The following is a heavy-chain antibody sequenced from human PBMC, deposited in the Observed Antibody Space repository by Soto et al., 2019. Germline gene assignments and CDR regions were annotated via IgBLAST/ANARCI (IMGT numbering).Heavy chain of an antibody. CDR3: ARELDGDYGGWFDP. CDR2: IYYSGST. J-gene: IGHJ5*02. D-gene: IGHD4-17*01. V-gene: IGHV4-59*01. CDR1: GGSISSYY. Sequence: SETLSLTCTVSGGSISSYYWSWIRQPPGKGLEWIGYIYYSGSTNYNPSLKSRVTISVDTSKNQFSLKLSSVTAADTAVYYCARELDGDYGGWFDPWGQGTLVTVSS.